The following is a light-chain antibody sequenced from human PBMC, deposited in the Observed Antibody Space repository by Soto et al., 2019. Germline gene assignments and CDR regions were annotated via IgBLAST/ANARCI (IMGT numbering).Light chain of an antibody. Sequence: QSVVTQPPSVSGAPGQRVTISCTGSSSNIGAGYGVHWYQQLPGAAPKLLIYANDNRPSGVPDRFSGSKSGTSASLAITGLQAEDEADYYCHSYDNSLSGVIFGGGTKLTVL. CDR3: HSYDNSLSGVI. V-gene: IGLV1-40*02. CDR2: AND. CDR1: SSNIGAGYG. J-gene: IGLJ2*01.